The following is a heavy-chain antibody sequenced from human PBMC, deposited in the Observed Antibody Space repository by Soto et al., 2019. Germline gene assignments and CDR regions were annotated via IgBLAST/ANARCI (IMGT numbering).Heavy chain of an antibody. D-gene: IGHD3-3*01. CDR1: GGTFSSYA. Sequence: SVKVSCKASGGTFSSYAISWVRQAPGQGLEWMGGIIPIFGTANYAQKFQGRVTITADKSTSTAYMELSSLRSEDTAVYYCARATDCDFWSGYSTYYYYGMDVWGQGTTVTVSS. J-gene: IGHJ6*02. CDR2: IIPIFGTA. CDR3: ARATDCDFWSGYSTYYYYGMDV. V-gene: IGHV1-69*06.